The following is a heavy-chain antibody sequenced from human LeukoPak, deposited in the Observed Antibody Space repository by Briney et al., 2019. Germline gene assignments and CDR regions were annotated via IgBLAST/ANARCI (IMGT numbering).Heavy chain of an antibody. J-gene: IGHJ3*02. CDR1: GFTFSSYW. Sequence: GGSLRLSCAASGFTFSSYWMHWVRQAPGKGLVWVSRINSDGSSTSYADSVKGRFTISRDNAKNTLYLQMNSLRAEDTAVYYCAREPSYYDFWSGYYDAFDIWGQGTMVTVSS. V-gene: IGHV3-74*01. D-gene: IGHD3-3*01. CDR2: INSDGSST. CDR3: AREPSYYDFWSGYYDAFDI.